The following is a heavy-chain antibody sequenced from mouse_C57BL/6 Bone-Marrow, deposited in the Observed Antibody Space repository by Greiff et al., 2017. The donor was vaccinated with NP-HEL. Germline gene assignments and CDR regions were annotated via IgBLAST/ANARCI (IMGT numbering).Heavy chain of an antibody. J-gene: IGHJ1*03. Sequence: EVHLVESGGGLVKPGGSLKLSCAASGFTFSDYGMHWVRQAPEKGLEWVAYISSGSSTIYYADTVKGRFTISRDNAKNTLFLQMTSLRSEDTAMYYCATYYYGSSHWYFDVWGTGTTVTVSS. CDR3: ATYYYGSSHWYFDV. CDR1: GFTFSDYG. D-gene: IGHD1-1*01. V-gene: IGHV5-17*01. CDR2: ISSGSSTI.